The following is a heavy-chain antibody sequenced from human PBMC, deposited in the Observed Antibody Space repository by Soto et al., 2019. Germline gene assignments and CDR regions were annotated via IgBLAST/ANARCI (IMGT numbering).Heavy chain of an antibody. J-gene: IGHJ4*02. V-gene: IGHV1-2*02. CDR2: INPNGGGT. CDR3: ATGVGAGTIPLLYYFDY. Sequence: QVQLVQSGAEVKKPGASVKVSCKASGYTFTGFYIQWVRQAPGQGLEWMGWINPNGGGTNYAQKCQGRGTMTRDTSISTAFMELSGLRSDDTAVYYCATGVGAGTIPLLYYFDYWGQGTLVTVSS. CDR1: GYTFTGFY. D-gene: IGHD6-19*01.